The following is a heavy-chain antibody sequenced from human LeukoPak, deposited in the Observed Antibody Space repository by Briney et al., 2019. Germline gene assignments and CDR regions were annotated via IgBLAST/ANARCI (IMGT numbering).Heavy chain of an antibody. V-gene: IGHV1-18*01. Sequence: ASVKVSCNASGYIFTSFGISWVRQAPGQGLEWMGWINSNNGDTNYAGKVQGRVTMTTDTSTSTAYMELRSLRSDDTAVYYCARWRGFTGSIDENWFDPWGQGTLVTVSS. CDR3: ARWRGFTGSIDENWFDP. J-gene: IGHJ5*02. CDR1: GYIFTSFG. D-gene: IGHD3-3*01. CDR2: INSNNGDT.